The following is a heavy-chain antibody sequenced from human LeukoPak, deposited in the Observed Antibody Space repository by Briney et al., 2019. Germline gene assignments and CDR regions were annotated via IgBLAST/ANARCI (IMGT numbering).Heavy chain of an antibody. CDR3: ARQGGDTMVRGVIKDWFDP. CDR2: TYYRSKWYN. V-gene: IGHV6-1*01. CDR1: GDSVSTNSAT. D-gene: IGHD3-10*01. J-gene: IGHJ5*02. Sequence: SQTLSLTCAISGDSVSTNSATWTWLRQSPSRGLEWLGRTYYRSKWYNDYAVSMKSRITINPDTSKNQFSLQLNSVTPEDTAVYYCARQGGDTMVRGVIKDWFDPWGQGTLVTVSS.